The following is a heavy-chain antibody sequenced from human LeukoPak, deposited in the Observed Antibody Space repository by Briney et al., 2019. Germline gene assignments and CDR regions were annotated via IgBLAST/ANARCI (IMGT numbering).Heavy chain of an antibody. J-gene: IGHJ4*02. D-gene: IGHD2-2*03. Sequence: GGSLRLSCAASGFTFSSYSMNWVRQAPGKGLEWVSAISGSGGSTYYADSVKGRFTISRDNSKNTLYLQMNSLRAEDTAVYYCAKAALGGYLYYFDYWGQGTLVTVSS. CDR2: ISGSGGST. V-gene: IGHV3-23*01. CDR1: GFTFSSYS. CDR3: AKAALGGYLYYFDY.